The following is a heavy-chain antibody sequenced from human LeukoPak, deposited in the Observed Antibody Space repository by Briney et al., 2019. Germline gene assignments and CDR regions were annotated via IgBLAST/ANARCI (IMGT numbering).Heavy chain of an antibody. V-gene: IGHV4-39*01. D-gene: IGHD4-17*01. Sequence: SETLSLTCTVSGGSISSSTYYWGWIRQPPGKGFEWIGNMHKSGVTSYNPSLKSRVTISIDTSTNQFSLMLNSVTAADTAVYYCARNPYGVYFDYWGQGTLVTVSS. CDR3: ARNPYGVYFDY. J-gene: IGHJ4*02. CDR1: GGSISSSTYY. CDR2: MHKSGVT.